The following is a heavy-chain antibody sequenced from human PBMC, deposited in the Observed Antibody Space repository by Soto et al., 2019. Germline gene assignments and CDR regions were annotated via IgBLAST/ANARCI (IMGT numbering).Heavy chain of an antibody. CDR3: ARDASGLHYYDSRGYNRAPYGMDV. V-gene: IGHV4-31*03. CDR1: GGSISSGGYY. Sequence: SETLSLTCTVSGGSISSGGYYWSWIRQHPGKGLEWIGYIYYSGSTYYNPSLKSRVTISVDTSKNQFSLKLSSVTAADTAVYYCARDASGLHYYDSRGYNRAPYGMDVWGQGITVTVSS. J-gene: IGHJ6*02. D-gene: IGHD3-22*01. CDR2: IYYSGST.